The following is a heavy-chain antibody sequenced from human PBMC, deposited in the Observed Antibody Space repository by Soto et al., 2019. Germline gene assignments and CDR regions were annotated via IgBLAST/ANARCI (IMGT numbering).Heavy chain of an antibody. D-gene: IGHD2-2*01. J-gene: IGHJ6*02. CDR2: IIPIFGTA. CDR3: ARSLIVVVPAAMGPYGMDV. Sequence: SVKVSCKASGGTFSSYAISWVRQAPGQGLEWMGGIIPIFGTANYAQKFQGRVTMTRDTSTSTVYMELSSLRSEDTAVYYCARSLIVVVPAAMGPYGMDVWGQGTTVTVSS. CDR1: GGTFSSYA. V-gene: IGHV1-69*05.